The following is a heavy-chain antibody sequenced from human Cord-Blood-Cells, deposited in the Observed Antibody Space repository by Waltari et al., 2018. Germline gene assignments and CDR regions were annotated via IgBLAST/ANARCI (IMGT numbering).Heavy chain of an antibody. D-gene: IGHD1-26*01. Sequence: EVQLLESGGGLVQPGGSLRLSCAASGFTFSSYAMSWVRQAPGKGLEWVSDISGSGGSTVYADCVKGRFTISRDNSKNTLYLQMNSLRAEDTAVYYCAKVGMDAFDIWGQGTMVTVSS. CDR1: GFTFSSYA. V-gene: IGHV3-23*01. J-gene: IGHJ3*02. CDR3: AKVGMDAFDI. CDR2: ISGSGGST.